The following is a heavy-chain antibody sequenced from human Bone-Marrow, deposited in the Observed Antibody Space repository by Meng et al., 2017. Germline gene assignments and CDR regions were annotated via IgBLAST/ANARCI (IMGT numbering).Heavy chain of an antibody. J-gene: IGHJ5*02. CDR1: GDSVSSNSAA. D-gene: IGHD4-11*01. CDR2: TYYRSKWYN. CDR3: VRSNVNNWFDP. V-gene: IGHV6-1*01. Sequence: QVQLQQSGPGLVKPSQTLSLPCPISGDSVSSNSAAWSWIRQTPSRGLEWLGRTYYRSKWYNDYAVSVKSRITVNPDPSKNQFSLQLDSVTPEDTAVYYCVRSNVNNWFDPWGQGTLVTVSS.